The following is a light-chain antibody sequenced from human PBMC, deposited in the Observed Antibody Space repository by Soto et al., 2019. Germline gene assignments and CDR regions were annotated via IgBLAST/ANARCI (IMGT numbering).Light chain of an antibody. V-gene: IGLV2-14*01. Sequence: QSALTKPASVSGSPGQSITISCTGTSSDVGCYKYVSWYQQHTGKAPKLMIYDVNNRPSVVSNRFSGSKSGNTASLTISVLHAEDEVAYYCSPYTGRTTYVVFGGATKLTVL. J-gene: IGLJ2*01. CDR2: DVN. CDR1: SSDVGCYKY. CDR3: SPYTGRTTYVV.